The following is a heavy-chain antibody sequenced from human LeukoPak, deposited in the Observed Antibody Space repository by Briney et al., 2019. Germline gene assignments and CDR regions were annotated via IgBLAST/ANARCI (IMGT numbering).Heavy chain of an antibody. CDR2: INHSGST. Sequence: PWETLSLTCAVYGGSFSSYYWSWIRQPPGKGLEWIGEINHSGSTNYNPSLKSRVTISVDTSKNQFSLKLSSVTAADTAVYYCATGRAYSGYDFDYWGQGTLVTVSS. D-gene: IGHD5-12*01. CDR1: GGSFSSYY. J-gene: IGHJ4*02. CDR3: ATGRAYSGYDFDY. V-gene: IGHV4-34*01.